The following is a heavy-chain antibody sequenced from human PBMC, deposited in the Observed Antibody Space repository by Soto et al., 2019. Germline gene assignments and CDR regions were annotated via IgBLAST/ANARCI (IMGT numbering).Heavy chain of an antibody. CDR3: ARRYGDSGFFDY. Sequence: PSETLSLTCRVSGGSIRNGDYYWSWIRQPPGKGLEWIGYIYYSGSTYYNPSLKSRITMSVGTSSNQFSLRLSSVTAADTAVYFCARRYGDSGFFDYWGQGALVTVSS. CDR2: IYYSGST. CDR1: GGSIRNGDYY. D-gene: IGHD4-17*01. V-gene: IGHV4-30-4*01. J-gene: IGHJ4*02.